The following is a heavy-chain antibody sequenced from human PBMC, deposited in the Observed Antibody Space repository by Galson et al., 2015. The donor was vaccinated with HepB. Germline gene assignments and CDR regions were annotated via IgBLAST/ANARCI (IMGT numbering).Heavy chain of an antibody. CDR1: GYTFTSYG. CDR3: ARDPNFGNYVGYFDY. J-gene: IGHJ4*02. D-gene: IGHD4-17*01. Sequence: SVKVSCKASGYTFTSYGINWVRQAPGQGLEWMGWISPYNGNRNYGQKFQDRLTMTTDTSTTTAYMELRSLTSDDTAIYYCARDPNFGNYVGYFDYWGQGALVSVSS. V-gene: IGHV1-18*04. CDR2: ISPYNGNR.